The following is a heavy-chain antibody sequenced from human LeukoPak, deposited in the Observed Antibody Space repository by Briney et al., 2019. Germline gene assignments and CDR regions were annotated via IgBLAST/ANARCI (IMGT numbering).Heavy chain of an antibody. D-gene: IGHD3-10*01. Sequence: SGTLCLSCAVSGGSISSYLSSWIRQPAGKGLEWIGRIYTSESTNYNPSRKSRVTMSVHTSKNQFSLKLSAVTAADTAVYYCASDYGSGSYGYWGQGTLVTVSS. V-gene: IGHV4-4*07. CDR3: ASDYGSGSYGY. CDR2: IYTSEST. J-gene: IGHJ4*02. CDR1: GGSISSYL.